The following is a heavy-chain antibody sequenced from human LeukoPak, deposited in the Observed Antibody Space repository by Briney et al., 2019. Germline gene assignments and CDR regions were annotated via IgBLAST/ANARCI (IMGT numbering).Heavy chain of an antibody. D-gene: IGHD5-24*01. V-gene: IGHV4-39*01. J-gene: IGHJ4*02. Sequence: PSETLSLTCTVSGGSISSSSYYWGWIRQPPGKGPEWIGSIYYSGSTYYNPSLKSRVTISVDTSKNQFSLKLSSVTAADTAVYYCARLPRDGYNDYWGQGTLVTVSS. CDR1: GGSISSSSYY. CDR2: IYYSGST. CDR3: ARLPRDGYNDY.